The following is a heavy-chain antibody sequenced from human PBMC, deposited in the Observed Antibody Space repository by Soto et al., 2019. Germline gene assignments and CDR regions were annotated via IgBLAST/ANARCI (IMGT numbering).Heavy chain of an antibody. CDR3: ARDREPITMVRRNALGAMDV. Sequence: GGSLRLSCAASGFTFSYYWMTWVRQAPGKGLEWVANINPDGSETFYADSLKGRLTISRDNSKNSMSLHMDSLRVEDTAVYYCARDREPITMVRRNALGAMDVWGQGATVTVSS. V-gene: IGHV3-7*03. D-gene: IGHD3-10*01. CDR2: INPDGSET. CDR1: GFTFSYYW. J-gene: IGHJ6*02.